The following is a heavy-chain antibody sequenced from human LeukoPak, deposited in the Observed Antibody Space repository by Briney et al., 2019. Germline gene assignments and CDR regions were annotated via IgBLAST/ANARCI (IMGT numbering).Heavy chain of an antibody. CDR3: AREAGIVVGSTFDY. J-gene: IGHJ4*02. CDR1: GGTFSSYA. Sequence: SVKVSCKASGGTFSSYAISWVRQAPGQGLEWMGGIIPIFGTANYAQKFQGRVTITTDESTSTAYMALSSLRSEDPAVYYCAREAGIVVGSTFDYWGQGTLVTVSS. CDR2: IIPIFGTA. V-gene: IGHV1-69*05. D-gene: IGHD3-22*01.